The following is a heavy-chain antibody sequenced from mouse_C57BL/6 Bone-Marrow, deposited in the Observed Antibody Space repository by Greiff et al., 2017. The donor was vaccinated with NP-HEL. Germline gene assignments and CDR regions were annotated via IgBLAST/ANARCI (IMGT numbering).Heavy chain of an antibody. CDR3: ARLGLAYWYFDV. Sequence: QVQLQQSGAELVKPGASVKLSCKASGYTFTSYWMHWVKQRPGRGLEWIGRIDPNSGGTKYNEKFKSKATLTVDKPSSPAYMQLSSLTSEDSAVYYCARLGLAYWYFDVWGTGTTVTVSS. CDR2: IDPNSGGT. CDR1: GYTFTSYW. V-gene: IGHV1-72*01. J-gene: IGHJ1*03. D-gene: IGHD6-1*01.